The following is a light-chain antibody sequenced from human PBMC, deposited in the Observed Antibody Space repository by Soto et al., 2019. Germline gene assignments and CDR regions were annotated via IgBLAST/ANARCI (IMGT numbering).Light chain of an antibody. CDR1: SSDVGACNR. V-gene: IGLV2-14*01. CDR3: LSYTTSSSYV. J-gene: IGLJ1*01. CDR2: EVS. Sequence: QSALTQPASVSGSPGQSIAISCTGTSSDVGACNRVSWYQQHSGKAPKLMIYEVSNRPSGGSNRFSGSKSGNTASLTISGLQAEDEADYYCLSYTTSSSYVFGTGTKVTVL.